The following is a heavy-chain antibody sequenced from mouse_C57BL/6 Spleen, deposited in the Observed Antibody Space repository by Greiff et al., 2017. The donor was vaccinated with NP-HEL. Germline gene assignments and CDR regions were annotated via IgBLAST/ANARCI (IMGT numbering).Heavy chain of an antibody. CDR3: ARHALLRKAMED. CDR2: ISSGGSYT. V-gene: IGHV5-6*01. J-gene: IGHJ4*01. Sequence: EVHLVESGGDLVKPGGSLKLSCAASGFTFSSYGMSWVRQTPDKRLEWVATISSGGSYTYYPDSVKGRFTISRDNAKNTLYLQVSSLKSEDTAMYYCARHALLRKAMEDWGQGTSVTVSS. D-gene: IGHD1-2*01. CDR1: GFTFSSYG.